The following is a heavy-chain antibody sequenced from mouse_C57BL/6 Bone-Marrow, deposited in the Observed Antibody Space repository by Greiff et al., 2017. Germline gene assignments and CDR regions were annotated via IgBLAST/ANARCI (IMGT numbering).Heavy chain of an antibody. CDR1: GYTFTSYG. J-gene: IGHJ2*01. CDR3: ARYVDYFDY. Sequence: QVQLQQSGAELARPGASVKLSCKASGYTFTSYGISWVKQRTGQGLEWIGEIYPSSGNTYYNEKFKGKATLTADKSSSTAYMELRSLTSEDSAVYFCARYVDYFDYWGQVTTLTVSS. CDR2: IYPSSGNT. V-gene: IGHV1-81*01.